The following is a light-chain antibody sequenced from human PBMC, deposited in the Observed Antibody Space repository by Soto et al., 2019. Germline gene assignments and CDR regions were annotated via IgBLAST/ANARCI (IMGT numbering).Light chain of an antibody. CDR3: QTWGTGILV. Sequence: QSVLTQSPSASASLGASVKLTCTLSSGHSSYAIAWHQQQPEKGPRYLMKLNSDGSHSKGDGIPDRFSGSSSGAERYLTISRRQSEDEADYSCQTWGTGILVFGGGTKLTVL. V-gene: IGLV4-69*01. CDR2: LNSDGSH. CDR1: SGHSSYA. J-gene: IGLJ2*01.